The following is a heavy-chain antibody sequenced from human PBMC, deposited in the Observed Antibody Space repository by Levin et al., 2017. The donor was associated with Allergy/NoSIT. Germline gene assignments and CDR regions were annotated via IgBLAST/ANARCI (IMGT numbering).Heavy chain of an antibody. CDR2: INPGDSNT. Sequence: GESLKISCKGSGYSFTTYWIGWVRQMPGKGLEWMGVINPGDSNTRYSPSFQGQVTISADKSISTAYLQWSSLKATATAMYYCARPGGFTSWYSWVSFDDWSQGSLVTVSS. CDR3: ARPGGFTSWYSWVSFDD. CDR1: GYSFTTYW. J-gene: IGHJ4*02. D-gene: IGHD6-13*01. V-gene: IGHV5-51*01.